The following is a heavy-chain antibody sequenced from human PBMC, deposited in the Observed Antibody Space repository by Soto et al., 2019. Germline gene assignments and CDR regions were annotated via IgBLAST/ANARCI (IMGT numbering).Heavy chain of an antibody. Sequence: GGSLRLSCAASGFTFTNYALSWARQAPGKGLEWVSAISISGGDTYYADSVKGRFTISRDNSKNTLYLQMNSLRAEDTAVYYRANWQSGSYNYFDYWGQGTLVTVSS. CDR1: GFTFTNYA. D-gene: IGHD1-26*01. CDR2: ISISGGDT. V-gene: IGHV3-23*01. J-gene: IGHJ4*02. CDR3: ANWQSGSYNYFDY.